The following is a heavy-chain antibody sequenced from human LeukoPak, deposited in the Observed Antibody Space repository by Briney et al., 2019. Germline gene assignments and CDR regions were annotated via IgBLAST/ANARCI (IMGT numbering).Heavy chain of an antibody. J-gene: IGHJ4*02. Sequence: GASVKVSCKASGYTFTNYYIHWVRQAPGQGLECMGIINPSGGSTSYAQKFQGRVTMTRDMSTSTVYMELSRLRSDDTAVYYCARGYGDYSDYWGQGTLVTVSS. D-gene: IGHD4-17*01. V-gene: IGHV1-46*01. CDR2: INPSGGST. CDR3: ARGYGDYSDY. CDR1: GYTFTNYY.